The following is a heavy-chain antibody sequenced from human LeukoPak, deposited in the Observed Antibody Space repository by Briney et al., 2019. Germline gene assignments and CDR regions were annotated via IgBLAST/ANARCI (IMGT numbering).Heavy chain of an antibody. CDR3: ARVRGYSYGYTDY. V-gene: IGHV4-34*01. D-gene: IGHD5-18*01. J-gene: IGHJ4*02. CDR1: GGSFSGYY. CDR2: INHSGST. Sequence: PSETLSLTCAVYGGSFSGYYWSWIRQPPGKGLEWIGEINHSGSTNYNPSLKSRVTISVDTSKNQFSLKLSSVTAADTAVYCCARVRGYSYGYTDYWGQGTLVTVSS.